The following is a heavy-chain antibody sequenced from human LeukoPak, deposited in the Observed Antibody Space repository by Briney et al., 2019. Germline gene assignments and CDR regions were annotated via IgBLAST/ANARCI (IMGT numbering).Heavy chain of an antibody. Sequence: ASVKVSCKASGYTFTGYYMHWVRQAPGQGLEWMGWINPNSGGTNYAQKFQGRVTMSRDTSISTVYMEVSRLRSDDTAVYYCERDGTFDYWGQGTLVTVSS. J-gene: IGHJ4*02. CDR2: INPNSGGT. D-gene: IGHD1-1*01. V-gene: IGHV1-2*02. CDR3: ERDGTFDY. CDR1: GYTFTGYY.